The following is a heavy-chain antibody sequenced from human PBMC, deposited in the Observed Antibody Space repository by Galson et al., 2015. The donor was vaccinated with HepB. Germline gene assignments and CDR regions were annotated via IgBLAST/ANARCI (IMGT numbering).Heavy chain of an antibody. CDR1: GYTFTWYY. CDR3: ARAEGSGYYYVGY. V-gene: IGHV7-4-1*02. CDR2: INTNTGNP. Sequence: SVKVSCKASGYTFTWYYIHLVRQAPGQGLEWMGWINTNTGNPTYAQGFTGRFVFSLDTSVSTAYLQISSLKAEDTAVYYCARAEGSGYYYVGYWGQGTLVTVSS. D-gene: IGHD3-22*01. J-gene: IGHJ4*02.